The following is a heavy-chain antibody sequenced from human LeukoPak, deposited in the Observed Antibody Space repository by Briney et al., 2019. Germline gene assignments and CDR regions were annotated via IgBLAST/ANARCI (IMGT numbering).Heavy chain of an antibody. Sequence: PGGSLRISCVASGFPLSSYEINWLRQVPGKILEWVSYISTSGNSIYYAGSVKGRFTISRDNAKNSVYLQMNSLRDEDAAVYHCAREMIGGGGDALEIWGQGTMVTVSS. J-gene: IGHJ3*02. CDR2: ISTSGNSI. CDR3: AREMIGGGGDALEI. D-gene: IGHD3-22*01. V-gene: IGHV3-48*03. CDR1: GFPLSSYE.